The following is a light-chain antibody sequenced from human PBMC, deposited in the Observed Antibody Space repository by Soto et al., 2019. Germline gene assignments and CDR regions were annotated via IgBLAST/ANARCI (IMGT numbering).Light chain of an antibody. J-gene: IGLJ1*01. CDR1: SSDIGAYNF. V-gene: IGLV2-11*01. Sequence: QSVLTQPRSVSGSPGQSVTISCTGTSSDIGAYNFVSWYQLHPDKAPKVMIYDATKRPSGVPDRFSGSKSGTTASLTISGLQDEDEADYYCCSYAGSYTFVFGTRTKVTVL. CDR2: DAT. CDR3: CSYAGSYTFV.